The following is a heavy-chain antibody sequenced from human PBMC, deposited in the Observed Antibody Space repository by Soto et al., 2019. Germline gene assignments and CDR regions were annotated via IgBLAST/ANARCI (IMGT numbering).Heavy chain of an antibody. D-gene: IGHD5-12*01. CDR2: FDPEDGET. J-gene: IGHJ5*02. V-gene: IGHV1-24*01. Sequence: ASVKVSCKVSGYTLTELSMHWVRQAPGKGLEWMGGFDPEDGETIYAQKLRGRVTMTEDTSTDTAYMELSSLRSEDTAVYYCATRPNSGYDPGSYWFDPWGQGTLVTVSS. CDR1: GYTLTELS. CDR3: ATRPNSGYDPGSYWFDP.